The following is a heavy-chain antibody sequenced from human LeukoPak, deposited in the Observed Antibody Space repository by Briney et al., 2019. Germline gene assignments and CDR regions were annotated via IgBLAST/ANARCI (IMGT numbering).Heavy chain of an antibody. CDR2: MNPNSGNT. CDR1: GYTFTSCD. J-gene: IGHJ4*02. V-gene: IGHV1-8*01. CDR3: ARGGLRFICSDH. Sequence: ASVKVSCKASGYTFTSCDINWVRQATGQGLEWMGWMNPNSGNTGYAQKFQGRVTMTRNTSISTAYMELSSLRSEDTAVYYCARGGLRFICSDHWGQGTLVTVSS. D-gene: IGHD5-12*01.